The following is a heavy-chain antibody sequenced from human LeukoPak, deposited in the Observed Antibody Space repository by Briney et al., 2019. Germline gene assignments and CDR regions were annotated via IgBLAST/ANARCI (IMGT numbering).Heavy chain of an antibody. CDR2: SYSGGTS. CDR3: ARVWELSFDY. D-gene: IGHD1-26*01. V-gene: IGHV3-NL1*01. J-gene: IGHJ4*02. Sequence: PGRSLRLSCAASGFTFSSYGMHWVRQAPGKGLEWVAVSYSGGTSQYAESVKGRFTISRDNSKNTLYLQMNSLRVEDTALYYCARVWELSFDYWGQGTLVTVSS. CDR1: GFTFSSYG.